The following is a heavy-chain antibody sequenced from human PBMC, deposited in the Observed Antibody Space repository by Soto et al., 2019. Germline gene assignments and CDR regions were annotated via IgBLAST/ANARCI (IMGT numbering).Heavy chain of an antibody. CDR3: AKTRGAMIYAISVYGMDV. Sequence: EVQLLESGGGFIHPGGFLRLSCAASGFSFSSFAMNWVRQAQVKGLERVSILSGSADSTFYADSVKGRFTISRDNSKSTLYLQINSLRAEDTAVYYCAKTRGAMIYAISVYGMDVWGQGTTVTVSS. CDR1: GFSFSSFA. D-gene: IGHD2-8*01. V-gene: IGHV3-23*01. CDR2: LSGSADST. J-gene: IGHJ6*02.